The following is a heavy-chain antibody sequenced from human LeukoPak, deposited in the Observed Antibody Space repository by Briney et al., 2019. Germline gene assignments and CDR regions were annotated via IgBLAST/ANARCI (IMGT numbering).Heavy chain of an antibody. CDR1: GGSISSYY. D-gene: IGHD3-22*01. J-gene: IGHJ4*02. Sequence: SETLSLTCTVSGGSISSYYWSWIRQPPGKGLEWIGYIYFSGSTYYNPSLKSRVTISVDTSKNQFSLKLSSVTAADTAVYYCARGDSRFDYWGQGTLVTASS. CDR3: ARGDSRFDY. CDR2: IYFSGST. V-gene: IGHV4-59*08.